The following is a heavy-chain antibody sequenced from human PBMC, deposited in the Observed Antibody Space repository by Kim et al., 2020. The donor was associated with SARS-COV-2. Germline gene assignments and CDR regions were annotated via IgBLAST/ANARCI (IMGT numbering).Heavy chain of an antibody. CDR2: IKSKIDGETI. D-gene: IGHD3-16*01. CDR3: ARDSQLDGGPLDY. CDR1: GFTFTNAW. J-gene: IGHJ4*01. V-gene: IGHV3-15*01. Sequence: GGSLRLSCADSGFTFTNAWMTWVRQAPGKGLEWVGRIKSKIDGETIEFAAPVKGRFSILRDDSKNTLYLQMNSLKTEDTAMYYCARDSQLDGGPLDYWG.